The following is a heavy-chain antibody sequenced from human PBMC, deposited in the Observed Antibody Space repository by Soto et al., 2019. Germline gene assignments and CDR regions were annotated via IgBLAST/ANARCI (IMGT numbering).Heavy chain of an antibody. CDR2: ISSSSSYT. Sequence: QVQLVESGGGLVKPGGSLRLSCAASGFTFSDYYMIWIRQAPGKGLEWVSYISSSSSYTNYADSVKGRFTISRDNAKNSLYLQMNSLRAEDTAVYYCARDPSIFGVVTLTFDYWGQGTLVTVSS. V-gene: IGHV3-11*06. D-gene: IGHD3-3*01. J-gene: IGHJ4*02. CDR1: GFTFSDYY. CDR3: ARDPSIFGVVTLTFDY.